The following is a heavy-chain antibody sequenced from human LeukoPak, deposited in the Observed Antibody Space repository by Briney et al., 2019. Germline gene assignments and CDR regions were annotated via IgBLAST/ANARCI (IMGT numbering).Heavy chain of an antibody. Sequence: GGSLRLSCAASGFRFSTSAMSWVRQAPGKGLEWVSGISDSGASTFYADSVKGRFTISRGPSKNTLLLQMNSLRAEDTAVYYCAKGGTWSYYYYYMDVWGKGTTVTVSS. CDR2: ISDSGAST. V-gene: IGHV3-23*01. D-gene: IGHD3-10*01. CDR1: GFRFSTSA. J-gene: IGHJ6*03. CDR3: AKGGTWSYYYYYMDV.